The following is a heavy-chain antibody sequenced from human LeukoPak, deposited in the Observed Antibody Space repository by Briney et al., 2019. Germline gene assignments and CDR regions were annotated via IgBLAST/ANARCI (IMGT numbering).Heavy chain of an antibody. CDR3: ARARDGHINNWFDP. CDR2: IYYSGST. Sequence: SETLSLTCTVSGGSISSYYWSWIRQPPGKGLEWIGYIYYSGSTNYNPSLKSRVTISVDTSKNQFSLKMSSVTAADAAVYYCARARDGHINNWFDPWGQGTLVTVSS. CDR1: GGSISSYY. J-gene: IGHJ5*02. D-gene: IGHD5-24*01. V-gene: IGHV4-59*01.